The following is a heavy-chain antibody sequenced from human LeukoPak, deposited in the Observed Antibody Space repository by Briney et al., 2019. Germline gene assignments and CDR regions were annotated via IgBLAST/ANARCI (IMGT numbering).Heavy chain of an antibody. CDR2: VQYDGSIK. Sequence: GGSLRLSCAASGFTFNRYGMHWVRQAPGRGLEWVAFVQYDGSIKLYGDSVKGRFTISRDNSESTLYLQMNSLRPEDTARYHCAKDVVGQQWVENYWGQGTLVTVSS. J-gene: IGHJ4*02. CDR3: AKDVVGQQWVENY. V-gene: IGHV3-30*02. D-gene: IGHD6-19*01. CDR1: GFTFNRYG.